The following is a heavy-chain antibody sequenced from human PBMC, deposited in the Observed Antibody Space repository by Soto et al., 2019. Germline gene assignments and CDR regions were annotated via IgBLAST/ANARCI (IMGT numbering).Heavy chain of an antibody. D-gene: IGHD2-15*01. CDR2: INAGNGNT. J-gene: IGHJ4*02. V-gene: IGHV1-3*01. CDR1: GYTFTSYA. Sequence: GASVKVSCKASGYTFTSYAMHWVRQAPGQRLEWMGWINAGNGNTKYSQKFQGRVTITRDTSASTAYMELSSLRSEDTAVYYCARGREYCCGGCCYSILYYFYYWGQGTLVTVAS. CDR3: ARGREYCCGGCCYSILYYFYY.